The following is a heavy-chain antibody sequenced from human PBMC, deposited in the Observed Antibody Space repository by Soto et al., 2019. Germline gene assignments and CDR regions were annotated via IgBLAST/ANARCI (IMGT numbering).Heavy chain of an antibody. V-gene: IGHV4-34*01. Sequence: SSETLSLTCAVYGGSFSGYYWSWIRQPPGKGLEWIGEINHSGSTNYNPSLKSRVTISVDTSKNQFSLKLSSVTAADTAVYYCARGAAADHYYYYGMDVWGQGTTVTVSS. CDR1: GGSFSGYY. CDR2: INHSGST. CDR3: ARGAAADHYYYYGMDV. D-gene: IGHD6-13*01. J-gene: IGHJ6*02.